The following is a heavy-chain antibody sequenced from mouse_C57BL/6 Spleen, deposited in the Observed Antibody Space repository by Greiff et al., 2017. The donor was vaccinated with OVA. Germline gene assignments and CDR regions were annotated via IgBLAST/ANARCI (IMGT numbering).Heavy chain of an antibody. CDR3: ASLNWDYAMDY. V-gene: IGHV5-6*01. D-gene: IGHD4-1*01. CDR2: ISSGGSYP. Sequence: EVKLVESGGDLVKPGGSLKLSCAASGFTFSSYGMSWVRQTPDKRLAWVATISSGGSYPSYPDSVKGRFTISRDNAKNTLYLQMSSLKSEDTAMYYCASLNWDYAMDYWGQGTSVTVSS. J-gene: IGHJ4*01. CDR1: GFTFSSYG.